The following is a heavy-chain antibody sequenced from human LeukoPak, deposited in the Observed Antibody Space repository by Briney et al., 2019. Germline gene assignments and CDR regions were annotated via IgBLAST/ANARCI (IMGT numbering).Heavy chain of an antibody. Sequence: GASVKVSCKASGYTFTSYDINWVRQATGQGLEWMGWMNPNSGNTGYAQKFQGRVTITRNTSISTAYMELSSLRSEDTAVYYCATDCRGTCCPYNWFDPWGQGTLVTVSS. V-gene: IGHV1-8*01. CDR1: GYTFTSYD. CDR3: ATDCRGTCCPYNWFDP. J-gene: IGHJ5*02. D-gene: IGHD2-2*01. CDR2: MNPNSGNT.